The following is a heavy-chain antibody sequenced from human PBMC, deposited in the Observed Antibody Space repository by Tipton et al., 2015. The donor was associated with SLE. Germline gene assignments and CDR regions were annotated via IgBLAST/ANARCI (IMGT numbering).Heavy chain of an antibody. D-gene: IGHD4-11*01. CDR2: ISDGGGT. J-gene: IGHJ5*02. Sequence: TLSLTCSVSGGSISSNYWIWIRQPPGKGLEWIGYISDGGGTNHNPSLKSRVAISVDPAKNQFSLKLTSVTAADTAVYYCARGDSNYGIDPWGQGTLVTVSS. CDR3: ARGDSNYGIDP. CDR1: GGSISSNY. V-gene: IGHV4-59*08.